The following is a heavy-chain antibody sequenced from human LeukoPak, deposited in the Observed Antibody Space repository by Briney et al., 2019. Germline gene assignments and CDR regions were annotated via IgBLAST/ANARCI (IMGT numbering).Heavy chain of an antibody. V-gene: IGHV4-59*12. CDR1: GASIHDDH. J-gene: IGHJ1*01. D-gene: IGHD2-2*01. Sequence: SETRSLTCTVSGASIHDDHFTWIRQPPGRGLEWIGFVYYRGSAKYNPSLESRVTISVDTSKKQISLILKSVTAADTAVYYCGRNFEASSTWYIQYWGQGSLVTVSS. CDR2: VYYRGSA. CDR3: GRNFEASSTWYIQY.